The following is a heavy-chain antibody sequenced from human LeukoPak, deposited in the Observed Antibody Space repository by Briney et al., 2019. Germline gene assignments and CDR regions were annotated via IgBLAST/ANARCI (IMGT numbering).Heavy chain of an antibody. CDR2: VNPNSGNT. J-gene: IGHJ6*02. D-gene: IGHD3-16*01. CDR1: GYTFTSYD. V-gene: IGHV1-8*01. CDR3: ARSLDYYYGMDV. Sequence: ASVKVSCKASGYTFTSYDINWVRQATGQGLEWMGWVNPNSGNTGYAQKFQGRVTMTRNTSISTAYMELSSLRSEDTAVYYCARSLDYYYGMDVWGQGTTVTVSS.